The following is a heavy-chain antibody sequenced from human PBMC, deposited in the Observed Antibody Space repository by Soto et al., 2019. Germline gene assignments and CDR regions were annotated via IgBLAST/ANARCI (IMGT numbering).Heavy chain of an antibody. Sequence: PGGSLRLSCAASGFTFSMYWMTWVRQAPGKGLEWVANIKQDGTERYYVGSVKGRFTISRDNAKNSLYLQMNSLRVEDTALYYCARDQYFGSGSPTADYCGQGTLVTVSS. CDR2: IKQDGTER. CDR1: GFTFSMYW. J-gene: IGHJ4*02. V-gene: IGHV3-7*01. D-gene: IGHD3-10*01. CDR3: ARDQYFGSGSPTADY.